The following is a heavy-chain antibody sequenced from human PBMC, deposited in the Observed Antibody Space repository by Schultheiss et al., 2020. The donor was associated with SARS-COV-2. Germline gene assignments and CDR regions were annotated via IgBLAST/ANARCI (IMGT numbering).Heavy chain of an antibody. J-gene: IGHJ5*02. D-gene: IGHD6-6*01. Sequence: SETLSLTCTVSGGSISSYYWSWIRQPPGKGLEWIGEINHSGSTNYNPSLKSRVTISVDTSKNQFSLKLSSVTAADTAVYYCARGLGIAARLDWFDPWGQGTLVTVSS. CDR2: INHSGST. CDR1: GGSISSYY. V-gene: IGHV4-34*01. CDR3: ARGLGIAARLDWFDP.